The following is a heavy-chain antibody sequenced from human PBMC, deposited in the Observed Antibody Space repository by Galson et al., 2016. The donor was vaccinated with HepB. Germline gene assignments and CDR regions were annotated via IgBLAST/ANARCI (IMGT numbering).Heavy chain of an antibody. CDR1: GFSFTDYA. V-gene: IGHV3-33*08. CDR2: ISHESNIK. J-gene: IGHJ4*02. Sequence: SLRLSCAAPGFSFTDYAMNWVRQAPGKGLEWVSGISHESNIKYYAHSVKGRFTVSRDNSNHTLSLQMNSLRAEDTAVYYCATFSLLQPWTYWGQGTLVTVSS. D-gene: IGHD2-15*01. CDR3: ATFSLLQPWTY.